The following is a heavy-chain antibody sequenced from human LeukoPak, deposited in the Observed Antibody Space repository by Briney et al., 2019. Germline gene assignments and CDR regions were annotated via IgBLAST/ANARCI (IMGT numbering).Heavy chain of an antibody. J-gene: IGHJ3*02. Sequence: ASVKVSCKLSGYTLTELSMHWVRQAPGKGFEWMGGFDPKDGERIYAQKFQGRITVTEDTSTDTAYMELSSLRSEDTAVFYCARGSSTWSNAFDTWGQGTMVTVSS. CDR1: GYTLTELS. D-gene: IGHD6-13*01. CDR3: ARGSSTWSNAFDT. CDR2: FDPKDGER. V-gene: IGHV1-24*01.